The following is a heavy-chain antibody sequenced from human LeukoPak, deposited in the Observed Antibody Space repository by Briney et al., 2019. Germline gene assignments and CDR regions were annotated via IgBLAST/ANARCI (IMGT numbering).Heavy chain of an antibody. D-gene: IGHD3-22*01. J-gene: IGHJ3*02. CDR2: INPNSGGA. CDR3: AKDSPMTINYYDSSGSPDAFDI. CDR1: GYTFSGYS. Sequence: ASVKVSCKASGYTFSGYSMHWVRQAPGQGLEWMGRINPNSGGASYAQNFQGRLTMTRDTSISTAYMELSSLRSDDAAVYYCAKDSPMTINYYDSSGSPDAFDIWGQGTMVTVSS. V-gene: IGHV1-2*06.